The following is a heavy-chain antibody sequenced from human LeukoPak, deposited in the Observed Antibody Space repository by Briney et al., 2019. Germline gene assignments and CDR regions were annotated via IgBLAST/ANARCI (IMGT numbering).Heavy chain of an antibody. J-gene: IGHJ4*02. Sequence: PGESLRLSCAASVYTFSNYGMHWVRKAPCKGLEWVAVIWYDGSNKYYADSVKGRFTISRDNSQSTLYLQMNSLRAEDTAVYYCARDYDSRAYSPSNWGQGTLVTVSS. V-gene: IGHV3-33*01. CDR3: ARDYDSRAYSPSN. CDR1: VYTFSNYG. CDR2: IWYDGSNK. D-gene: IGHD3-22*01.